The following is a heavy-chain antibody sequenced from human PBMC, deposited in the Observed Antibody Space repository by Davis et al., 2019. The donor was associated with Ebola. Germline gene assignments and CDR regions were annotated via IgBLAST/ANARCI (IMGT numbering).Heavy chain of an antibody. CDR2: ISSSGSYI. CDR1: GFTFSIYT. D-gene: IGHD6-19*01. CDR3: ARDQPFVAVANY. J-gene: IGHJ4*02. Sequence: GESLKISCAASGFTFSIYTMNWVRQAPGEGLEWVSSISSSGSYIYYPDSVRGRFTISRDNAKNSLYLQMNSLRAEDTAVYYCARDQPFVAVANYWGQGTLVTVSS. V-gene: IGHV3-21*01.